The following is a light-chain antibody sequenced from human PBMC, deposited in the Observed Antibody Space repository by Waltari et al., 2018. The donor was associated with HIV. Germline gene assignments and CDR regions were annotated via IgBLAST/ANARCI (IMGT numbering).Light chain of an antibody. V-gene: IGLV1-40*01. Sequence: QSVLTQPPSVSGATGQRVTISCTGSSSNLGTGYDAHWYQQLPGTAPKLLSYDNNHRPAVVPDRFSGSKSGTSTSLAITGLQAEDEAYYYCQSHDTSLSGYVIFGGGTKLTVL. CDR3: QSHDTSLSGYVI. CDR1: SSNLGTGYD. J-gene: IGLJ2*01. CDR2: DNN.